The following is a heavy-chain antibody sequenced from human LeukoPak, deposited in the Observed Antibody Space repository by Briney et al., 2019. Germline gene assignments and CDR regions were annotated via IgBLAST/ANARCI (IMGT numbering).Heavy chain of an antibody. CDR1: GFTFSVAA. CDR2: IGASGEST. V-gene: IGHV3-23*01. D-gene: IGHD3-9*01. CDR3: ARVSYYDILTAYSPYCFDY. Sequence: GGSLRLSCAASGFTFSVAAMTWVRQAPGKGLEWVSLIGASGESTYYADSVKGRFTISRDNSKNTLSLQMNSLRAEDTAVYYCARVSYYDILTAYSPYCFDYWGQGTLVTVSS. J-gene: IGHJ4*02.